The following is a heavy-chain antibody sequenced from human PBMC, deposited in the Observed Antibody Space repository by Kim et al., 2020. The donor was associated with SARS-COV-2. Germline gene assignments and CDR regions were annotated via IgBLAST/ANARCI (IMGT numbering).Heavy chain of an antibody. J-gene: IGHJ4*02. D-gene: IGHD1-1*01. CDR3: AREPKTTTSPFDS. Sequence: SETLSLTCTVSGGSISSSYFWAWIRQPPGKGLEWIGIISFDGSTSYNPSLKSRVTMAVDTSKNQFSLKLTSVTAADTAVYYCAREPKTTTSPFDSWGQGTLVTVSS. CDR1: GGSISSSYF. V-gene: IGHV4-39*07. CDR2: ISFDGST.